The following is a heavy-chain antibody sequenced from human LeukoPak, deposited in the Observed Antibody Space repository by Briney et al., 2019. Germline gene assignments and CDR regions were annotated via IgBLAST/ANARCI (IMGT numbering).Heavy chain of an antibody. J-gene: IGHJ4*02. V-gene: IGHV4-59*01. D-gene: IGHD4-17*01. CDR2: IYNSGST. Sequence: SETLSLTCTVSGASITSYYWSWIRQPPGKGLEWIGYIYNSGSTNYNASLKSRVTISVDTSKNQFSLKLSPVTAADTAVYYCARSRVFYGTFDYWGQGTLVTVSS. CDR1: GASITSYY. CDR3: ARSRVFYGTFDY.